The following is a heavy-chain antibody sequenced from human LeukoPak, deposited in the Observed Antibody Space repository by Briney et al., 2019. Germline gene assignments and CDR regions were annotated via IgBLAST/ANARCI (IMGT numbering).Heavy chain of an antibody. Sequence: GGSLRLSCAASGFTFSSYAMHWVRQAPGKGLGWVAVISYDGSYKHYADSVKGRFTISRDNSKNTLYLQTNSLRAEDTAVYYCARDLGSSYYYNWFDPWGQGTLVTVSS. J-gene: IGHJ5*02. CDR2: ISYDGSYK. CDR1: GFTFSSYA. V-gene: IGHV3-30*04. CDR3: ARDLGSSYYYNWFDP. D-gene: IGHD1-26*01.